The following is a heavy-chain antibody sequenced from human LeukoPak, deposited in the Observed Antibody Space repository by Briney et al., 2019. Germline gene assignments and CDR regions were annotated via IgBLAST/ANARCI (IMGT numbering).Heavy chain of an antibody. V-gene: IGHV3-23*01. CDR2: ISGSGGST. CDR3: AKGIDNYFYMDV. J-gene: IGHJ6*03. CDR1: GITLSNYG. Sequence: GGSLRLSCAVSGITLSNYGMSWVRQAPGKGLEWVAGISGSGGSTIYADSVKGRFTISRDNPKNTLYLQMNSLRAEDTAFYFCAKGIDNYFYMDVWGKGTTVTVSS. D-gene: IGHD3-16*02.